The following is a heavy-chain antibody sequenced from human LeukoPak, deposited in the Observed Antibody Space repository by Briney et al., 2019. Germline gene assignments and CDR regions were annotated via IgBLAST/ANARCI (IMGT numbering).Heavy chain of an antibody. J-gene: IGHJ4*02. D-gene: IGHD6-19*01. CDR1: GGSISSYY. CDR2: IYYSGST. Sequence: SETLSLTCTVSGGSISSYYWNWIRQPPGKGLEWIGYIYYSGSTNYNPSLKSRVTISVDTSKNQFSLKLSSVTAADTAVYYCAKEGGSSWKFGWSSGWVPPYFDYWGQGTLVTVSS. V-gene: IGHV4-59*01. CDR3: AKEGGSSWKFGWSSGWVPPYFDY.